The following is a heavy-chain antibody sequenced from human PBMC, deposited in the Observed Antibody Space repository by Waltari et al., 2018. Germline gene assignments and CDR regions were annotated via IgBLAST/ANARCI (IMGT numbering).Heavy chain of an antibody. CDR2: ITSDRNTI. CDR3: ARGVQYGLDV. Sequence: EVQLVESGGDLVQPGGSLRLSCAASGFSFSRYSMNWVRQAPGKGLEWLSYITSDRNTIHYAQSVRGRFTISRDNDKNSLYLRMDSLRVDDTAIYYCARGVQYGLDVWGQGTTVTVPS. J-gene: IGHJ6*02. CDR1: GFSFSRYS. V-gene: IGHV3-48*01. D-gene: IGHD3-3*01.